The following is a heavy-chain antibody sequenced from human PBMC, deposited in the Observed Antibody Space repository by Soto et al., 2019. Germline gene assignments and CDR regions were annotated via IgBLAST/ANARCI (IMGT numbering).Heavy chain of an antibody. CDR2: IHHSGIT. D-gene: IGHD3-16*02. V-gene: IGHV4-4*02. CDR1: GDSLSTDYW. Sequence: SETLSLTCTVSGDSLSTDYWWSWVRQPPGKGLDWIGEIHHSGITNYIQSVRSRVTMSVDKSNNQVSLELTSVAAAGTAVYYCARGISYRWVYWGQGILVTVYS. J-gene: IGHJ4*02. CDR3: ARGISYRWVY.